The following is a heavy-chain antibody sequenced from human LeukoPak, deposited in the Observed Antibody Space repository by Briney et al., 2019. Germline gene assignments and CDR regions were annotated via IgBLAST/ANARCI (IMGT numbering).Heavy chain of an antibody. CDR2: ISAYNGNT. D-gene: IGHD6-13*01. V-gene: IGHV1-18*01. J-gene: IGHJ4*02. CDR1: GYTFTSYG. CDR3: ASILPYSSSWYFDY. Sequence: ASVKVSCKASGYTFTSYGISWVRQAPGQGLEWMGWISAYNGNTNYAQKLQGRVTITADESTSTAYMELSSLRSEDTAVYYCASILPYSSSWYFDYWGQGTLVTVSS.